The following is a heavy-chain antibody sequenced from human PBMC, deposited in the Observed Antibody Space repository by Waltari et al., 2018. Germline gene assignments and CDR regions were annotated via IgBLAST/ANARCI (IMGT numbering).Heavy chain of an antibody. CDR3: AREVLGSRDPNWFDY. V-gene: IGHV4-39*07. CDR1: GGSISSSSYY. J-gene: IGHJ4*02. CDR2: IYSSGST. Sequence: QLQLQESGPGLVKPSETLSLTCTVSGGSISSSSYYWGWIRQPPGKGLEWIGSIYSSGSTYYNPSLKSRVTISVDTSKNQFSLKLSSVTAADTAVYYCAREVLGSRDPNWFDYWGQGTLVTVSS. D-gene: IGHD3-10*01.